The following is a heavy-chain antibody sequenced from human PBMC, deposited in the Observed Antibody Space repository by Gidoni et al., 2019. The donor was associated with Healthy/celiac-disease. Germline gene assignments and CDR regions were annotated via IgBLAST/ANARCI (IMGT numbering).Heavy chain of an antibody. CDR3: ARDSGSYTSTGYYYYGMDV. D-gene: IGHD1-26*01. CDR2: IIPIFGTA. Sequence: QVQLVQSGAEVKKPGSSVKVSCKASGGTFSSYAISWVRQAPGQGLEWMGGIIPIFGTANYAQKFQGRVTITADASTSTAYMELSSLRSEDTAVYYWARDSGSYTSTGYYYYGMDVWGQGTTVTVSS. J-gene: IGHJ6*02. V-gene: IGHV1-69*01. CDR1: GGTFSSYA.